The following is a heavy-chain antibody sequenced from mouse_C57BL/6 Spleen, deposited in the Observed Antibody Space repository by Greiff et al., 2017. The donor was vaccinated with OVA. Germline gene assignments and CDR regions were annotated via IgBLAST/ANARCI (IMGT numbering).Heavy chain of an antibody. D-gene: IGHD4-1*01. CDR1: GFTFSSSA. CDR2: LSDGGSYT. V-gene: IGHV5-4*01. Sequence: EVQLVESGGGLVKPGGSLKLSCAASGFTFSSSALSWVRQTPEKRLEWVATLSDGGSYTYYPDNVKGRFTLSRDNAKNNLYLQMSHLKSEDTAMYNWARANWDEDDAMDYWGQGTSVTGSS. CDR3: ARANWDEDDAMDY. J-gene: IGHJ4*01.